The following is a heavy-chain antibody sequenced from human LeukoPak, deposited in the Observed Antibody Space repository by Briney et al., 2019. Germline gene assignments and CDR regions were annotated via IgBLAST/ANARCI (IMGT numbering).Heavy chain of an antibody. CDR1: GGSISSHY. D-gene: IGHD6-13*01. J-gene: IGHJ6*03. Sequence: PSETLSLTCTVSGGSISSHYWSWIRQPPGKGQEWIGYIYYSGSTNYNPSLKSRVTISVDTSKNQFSLKLSSATAADTAVYYCARADTGYSSSWYYYYYMDVWGKGTTVTVSS. CDR3: ARADTGYSSSWYYYYYMDV. CDR2: IYYSGST. V-gene: IGHV4-59*11.